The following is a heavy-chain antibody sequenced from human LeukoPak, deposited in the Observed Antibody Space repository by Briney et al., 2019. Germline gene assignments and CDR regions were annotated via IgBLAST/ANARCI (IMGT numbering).Heavy chain of an antibody. CDR3: AGYYYDSSGYHLFDY. V-gene: IGHV4-4*02. Sequence: NPSETLSLTCAVSGGSISSSNWWSWVRQPPGKGLEWIGEIYHSGSTNYNPSLKSRVTISVDKSKNQFSLKLSSVTAADTAVYNCAGYYYDSSGYHLFDYWGQGTLVTVSS. D-gene: IGHD3-22*01. CDR2: IYHSGST. CDR1: GGSISSSNW. J-gene: IGHJ4*02.